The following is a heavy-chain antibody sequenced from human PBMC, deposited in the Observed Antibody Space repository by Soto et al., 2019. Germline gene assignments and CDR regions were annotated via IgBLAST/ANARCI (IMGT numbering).Heavy chain of an antibody. Sequence: EEQLVDSGGGLVQPGGSLTLSCAASGFTFSKYGMNWVRQAPGKGLEWVAFISSSNRPTYHAASVMVRFTISRENAKNSLYLQMNSLRAEDTAVYYCAMCRFFDFRSVEFTDYWGQGTRVTVSS. V-gene: IGHV3-48*04. CDR2: ISSSNRPT. D-gene: IGHD3-9*01. CDR1: GFTFSKYG. J-gene: IGHJ4*02. CDR3: AMCRFFDFRSVEFTDY.